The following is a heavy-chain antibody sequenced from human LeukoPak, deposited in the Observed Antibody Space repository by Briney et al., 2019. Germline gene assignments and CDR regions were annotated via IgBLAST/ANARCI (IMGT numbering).Heavy chain of an antibody. CDR1: GFTFSDHY. J-gene: IGHJ4*02. Sequence: GSLRLSCAASGFTFSDHYMDWVRQAPGKGLEWVGRTRNKANSYTTEYAASVKGRFTISRDDSKNSLYLQMNSLKTEDTAVYYCAIVQGAGTTFHWGQGTLATVSS. D-gene: IGHD1-7*01. CDR2: TRNKANSYTT. V-gene: IGHV3-72*01. CDR3: AIVQGAGTTFH.